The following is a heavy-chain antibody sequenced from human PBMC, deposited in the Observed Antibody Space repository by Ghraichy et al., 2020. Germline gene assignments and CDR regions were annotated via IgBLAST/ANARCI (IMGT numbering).Heavy chain of an antibody. D-gene: IGHD6-13*01. CDR2: ISGDGDTI. V-gene: IGHV3-23*01. CDR3: AKGDSSYHYYMDF. Sequence: GGSLRLSCAASRFTFYSYGMNWVRQAPGKGLEWVTSISGDGDTIYYADSVKGRFTISRDNRKSTLYLQMHSLRVEDTAIYYCAKGDSSYHYYMDFWGKGTTVTVS. J-gene: IGHJ6*03. CDR1: RFTFYSYG.